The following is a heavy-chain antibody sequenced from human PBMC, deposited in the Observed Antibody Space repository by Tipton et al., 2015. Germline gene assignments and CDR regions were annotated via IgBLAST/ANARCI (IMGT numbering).Heavy chain of an antibody. CDR3: ARGGGDDYIWGSSRLDS. CDR2: ISYNGST. CDR1: VGSITTGEYY. D-gene: IGHD3-16*02. V-gene: IGHV4-30-4*01. Sequence: TLSLTCTVSVGSITTGEYYWSWIRQPPGKGLEWIGHISYNGSTCCNPSLKSRLTTSIDTSKNQFSLNLTAVTAADTAMYYCARGGGDDYIWGSSRLDSWGQGILVTVSS. J-gene: IGHJ5*01.